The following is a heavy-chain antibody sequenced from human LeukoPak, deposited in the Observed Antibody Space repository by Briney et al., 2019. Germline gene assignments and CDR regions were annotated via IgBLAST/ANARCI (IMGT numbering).Heavy chain of an antibody. CDR1: SGSISSVSYY. V-gene: IGHV4-39*02. CDR2: IHYSGST. Sequence: SETLSLTCTVSSGSISSVSYYWGWIRQPPGKGLEWIGSIHYSGSTYYNPSLRSRVTISIDTSNNHFSLTLSSVTAADTAVYFCARPDYHSSASYYGPFDYWGQGSLVTVSS. CDR3: ARPDYHSSASYYGPFDY. J-gene: IGHJ4*02. D-gene: IGHD3-22*01.